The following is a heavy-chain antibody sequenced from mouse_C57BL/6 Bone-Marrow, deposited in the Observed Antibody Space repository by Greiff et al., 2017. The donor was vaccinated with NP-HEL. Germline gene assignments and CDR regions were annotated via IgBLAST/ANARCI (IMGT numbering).Heavy chain of an antibody. D-gene: IGHD1-1*01. CDR3: GSDRDYVGSSYGYFDV. Sequence: QVQLQQSGAELVKPGASVKLSCKASGYTFTEYTIHWVKQRSGQGLEWIGWFYPGSGSIKYNEKFKDKATLTADKSSSTVYMDHSRLTSEDSAVYFCGSDRDYVGSSYGYFDVWGRGTAVTVTS. J-gene: IGHJ1*03. CDR2: FYPGSGSI. V-gene: IGHV1-62-2*01. CDR1: GYTFTEYT.